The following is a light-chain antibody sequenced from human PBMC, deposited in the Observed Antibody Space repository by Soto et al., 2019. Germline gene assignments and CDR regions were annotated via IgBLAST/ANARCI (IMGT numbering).Light chain of an antibody. CDR1: QNVNNY. J-gene: IGKJ5*01. CDR2: DAS. Sequence: EVVLTQSPATLSLSPGERATLSCRASQNVNNYLVWYQQKPGQAPRLLIYDASNMATGIPARFSGSGSGTDFTLTISSLEPEDFAVYYCQQRQHWPPITFGQGTRLEIK. CDR3: QQRQHWPPIT. V-gene: IGKV3-11*01.